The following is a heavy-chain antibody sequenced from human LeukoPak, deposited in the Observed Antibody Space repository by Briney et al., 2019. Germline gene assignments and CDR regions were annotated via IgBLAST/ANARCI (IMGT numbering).Heavy chain of an antibody. CDR3: ALRYYYYYMDV. D-gene: IGHD4-17*01. Sequence: GGSLRLSCAASGFTFSSYGMSWVRQAPGEGLEWVSAISDSGGSRNYADSVKGRFTISRDNSKNTLYLQMNSLRAEDTAVYYCALRYYYYYMDVWGKGATVTISS. CDR1: GFTFSSYG. CDR2: ISDSGGSR. V-gene: IGHV3-23*01. J-gene: IGHJ6*03.